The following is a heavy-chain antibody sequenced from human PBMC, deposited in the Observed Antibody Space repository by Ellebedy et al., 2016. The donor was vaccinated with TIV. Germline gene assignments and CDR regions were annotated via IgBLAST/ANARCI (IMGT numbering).Heavy chain of an antibody. CDR3: AKRPSGTVRGVIRSIYYYYGMDV. Sequence: GESLKISCAGSGFTFSSYAMSWVRQAPGKGLEWVSAISGSGGSTYYADSVKGRFTISRDNSKNTLYLQMNSLRAEDTAVYYCAKRPSGTVRGVIRSIYYYYGMDVWGQGTTVTVSS. J-gene: IGHJ6*02. D-gene: IGHD3-10*01. CDR2: ISGSGGST. V-gene: IGHV3-23*01. CDR1: GFTFSSYA.